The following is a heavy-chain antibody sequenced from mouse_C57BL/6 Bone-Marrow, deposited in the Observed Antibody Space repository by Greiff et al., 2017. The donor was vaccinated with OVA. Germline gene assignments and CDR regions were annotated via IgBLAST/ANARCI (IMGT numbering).Heavy chain of an antibody. CDR3: ARNVDYSNFSWFAY. Sequence: VKLMESGPGLVAPSQSLSITCTVSGFSLTSYAISWVRQPPGKGLEWLGVIWTGGGTNYNSALKSRLSISKDNSKSQVFLKMNSIQTDDAARDYCARNVDYSNFSWFAYWGQGTLVTVSA. CDR1: GFSLTSYA. CDR2: IWTGGGT. D-gene: IGHD2-5*01. J-gene: IGHJ3*01. V-gene: IGHV2-9-1*01.